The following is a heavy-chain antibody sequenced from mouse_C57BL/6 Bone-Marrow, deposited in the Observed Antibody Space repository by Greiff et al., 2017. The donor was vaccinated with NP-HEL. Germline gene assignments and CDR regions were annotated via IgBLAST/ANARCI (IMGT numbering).Heavy chain of an antibody. CDR2: IRSKSSNYAT. V-gene: IGHV10-3*01. CDR1: GFTFNTYA. Sequence: EVKLVESGGGLVQPKGSLKLSCAASGFTFNTYAMHWVRQAPGKGLEWVARIRSKSSNYATYYADSVKDRFTISRDDSQSMLYLQMNNLKTEDTAMYYCVREVEGIYYLTLYYAMDYWGQGTSVTVSS. J-gene: IGHJ4*01. D-gene: IGHD1-1*01. CDR3: VREVEGIYYLTLYYAMDY.